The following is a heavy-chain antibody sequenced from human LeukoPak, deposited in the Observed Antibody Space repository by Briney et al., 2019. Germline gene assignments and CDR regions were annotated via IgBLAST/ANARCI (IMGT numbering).Heavy chain of an antibody. Sequence: PSETLSLTCTVSGGSISSSSYYWGWIRQPPGKGLEWIGNIYYDRSTYYNPSLKSRVTISVDTSKNQFSLKLSSVTAADTAVYYCARAHCSSTSCYVGEEPYYYMDVWGKGTTVTVSS. J-gene: IGHJ6*03. CDR1: GGSISSSSYY. CDR2: IYYDRST. CDR3: ARAHCSSTSCYVGEEPYYYMDV. D-gene: IGHD2-2*01. V-gene: IGHV4-39*07.